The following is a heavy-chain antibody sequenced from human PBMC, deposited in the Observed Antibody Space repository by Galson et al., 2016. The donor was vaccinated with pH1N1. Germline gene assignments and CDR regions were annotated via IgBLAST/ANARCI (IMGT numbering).Heavy chain of an antibody. J-gene: IGHJ4*02. V-gene: IGHV5-51*03. Sequence: QSGAEVKKPRESLRISCKGFGYSFSNYWIAWVRQMPGKGLECMGVIYPGDSDTKYNPSFEGQVVISAGKSISSVFLQWNSLEASDTAMYYCARSTKGVSTGHFDSWGQGTLSPSPQ. CDR1: GYSFSNYW. D-gene: IGHD1-1*01. CDR3: ARSTKGVSTGHFDS. CDR2: IYPGDSDT.